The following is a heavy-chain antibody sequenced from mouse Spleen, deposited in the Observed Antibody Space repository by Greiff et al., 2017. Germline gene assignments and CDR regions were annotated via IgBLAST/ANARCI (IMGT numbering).Heavy chain of an antibody. CDR2: IWTAGST. J-gene: IGHJ3*01. CDR1: GFSLTSSG. CDR3: DMTPFAY. V-gene: IGHV2-2*01. Sequence: QVQLQQSGPGLVQPSQSLSITCTASGFSLTSSGVHWVRQSPGKGLEWLGVIWTAGSTDYNAAFISRLSISNDNSKSQVFFKMNGVQADDTAIYYCDMTPFAYWGQGTLGTVSA.